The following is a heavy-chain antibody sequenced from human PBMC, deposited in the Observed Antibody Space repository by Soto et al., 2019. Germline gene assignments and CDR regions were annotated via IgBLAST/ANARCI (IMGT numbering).Heavy chain of an antibody. D-gene: IGHD3-3*01. CDR3: ARVSLDFWCGGLAFDI. V-gene: IGHV1-46*01. CDR2: INPSGGST. CDR1: GYTFTSYY. J-gene: IGHJ3*02. Sequence: ASVKVSCKASGYTFTSYYMHWVRQAPGQGLERMGIINPSGGSTSYAQKFQRRVTMTSDTSTSTVYMELSSLSAETTAVYYCARVSLDFWCGGLAFDIWGQVTMVTVS.